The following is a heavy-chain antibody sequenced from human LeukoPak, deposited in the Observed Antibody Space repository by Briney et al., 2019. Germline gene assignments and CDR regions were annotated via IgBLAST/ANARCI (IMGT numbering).Heavy chain of an antibody. CDR3: ARGARRIAARRVYYFDY. J-gene: IGHJ4*02. CDR1: GFTFSSYA. D-gene: IGHD6-6*01. CDR2: INHSGST. Sequence: GSLRLSCAVSGFTFSSYAMSWVRQAPGKGLEWIGEINHSGSTNYNPSLKSRVTISVDTSKNQFSLKLSSVTAADTAVYYCARGARRIAARRVYYFDYWGQGTLVTVSS. V-gene: IGHV4-34*01.